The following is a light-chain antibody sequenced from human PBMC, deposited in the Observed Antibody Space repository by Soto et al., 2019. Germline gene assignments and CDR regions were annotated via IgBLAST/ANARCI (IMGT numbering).Light chain of an antibody. J-gene: IGKJ5*01. CDR3: QQYGSSLI. V-gene: IGKV3-20*01. CDR1: QSVSNRR. CDR2: GAS. Sequence: EIMLTQSPGTLSLSPGERATLSCRASQSVSNRRLAWYQQKPGQAPRFLIYGASTRPTGIPDRFSGSGSGTDFTHTISRLEPEDFAVYYCQQYGSSLIFGQGTRLEIK.